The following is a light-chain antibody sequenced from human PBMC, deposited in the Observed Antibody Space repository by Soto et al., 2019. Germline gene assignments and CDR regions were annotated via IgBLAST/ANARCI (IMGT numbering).Light chain of an antibody. J-gene: IGLJ1*01. V-gene: IGLV2-14*01. CDR1: SSEVGGYNY. CDR3: SSYTSSSTPYV. CDR2: EVS. Sequence: QSALTQPASVSGSPGQSITISCTGTSSEVGGYNYVSWYQQHPGKAPKLMIYEVSNRPSGVSNRFSGSKSGNTAALTISGRQAEDEADYYCSSYTSSSTPYVFGTGTKVTVL.